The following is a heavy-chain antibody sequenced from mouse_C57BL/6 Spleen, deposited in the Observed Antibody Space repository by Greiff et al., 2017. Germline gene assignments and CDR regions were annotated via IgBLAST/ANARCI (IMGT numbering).Heavy chain of an antibody. J-gene: IGHJ2*01. CDR1: GYTFTDYE. CDR2: IDPETGGT. CDR3: TRHLRW. V-gene: IGHV1-15*01. Sequence: SGAELVRPGASVTLSCKASGYTFTDYEMHWVKQTPVHGLEWIGAIDPETGGTAYNQKFKGKAILTADKSSSTAYMELRSLTSEDSAVYYYTRHLRWWGQGTTLTVSS.